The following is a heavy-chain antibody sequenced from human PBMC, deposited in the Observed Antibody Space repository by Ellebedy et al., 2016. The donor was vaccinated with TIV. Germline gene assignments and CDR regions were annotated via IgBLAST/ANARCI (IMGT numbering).Heavy chain of an antibody. J-gene: IGHJ5*02. D-gene: IGHD6-19*01. Sequence: GGSLRLSCAASGFTFSSYAMSWVRQAPGKGLEWVSAVSGSGGSTYYADSVKGRFTISRDNSKNTLYLQMNSLRAEDTAVYYCAKDRGSGWYGDWFDPWGQGTLVTVSS. CDR2: VSGSGGST. CDR3: AKDRGSGWYGDWFDP. CDR1: GFTFSSYA. V-gene: IGHV3-23*01.